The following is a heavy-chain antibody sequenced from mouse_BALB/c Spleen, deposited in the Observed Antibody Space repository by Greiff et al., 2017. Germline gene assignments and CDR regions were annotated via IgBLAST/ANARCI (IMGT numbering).Heavy chain of an antibody. Sequence: QVQLQQSGAELVRPGTSVKVSCKASGYAFTNYLIEWVKQRPGQGLEWIGVINPGSGGTNYNEKFKGKATLTADKSSSTAYMQLSSLTSDDSAVYFCARSGGLQGMDYFDYWGQGTTLTVSS. D-gene: IGHD2-10*02. CDR3: ARSGGLQGMDYFDY. CDR1: GYAFTNYL. CDR2: INPGSGGT. V-gene: IGHV1-54*01. J-gene: IGHJ2*01.